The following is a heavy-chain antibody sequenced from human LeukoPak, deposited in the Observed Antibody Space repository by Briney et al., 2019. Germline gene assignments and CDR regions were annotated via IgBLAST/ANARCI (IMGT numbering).Heavy chain of an antibody. D-gene: IGHD3-22*01. V-gene: IGHV3-23*01. CDR1: GFTFSTYA. CDR2: ISGSGTST. CDR3: AKVMYYYDSSGYPYFDY. Sequence: GGSLRPSCAASGFTFSTYAMNWVRQAPGKGLEGVSGISGSGTSTDYADAVKGRFTISRDNSENTLHLQMNSLRAEDTAVYYCAKVMYYYDSSGYPYFDYWGQGTLVTVSS. J-gene: IGHJ4*02.